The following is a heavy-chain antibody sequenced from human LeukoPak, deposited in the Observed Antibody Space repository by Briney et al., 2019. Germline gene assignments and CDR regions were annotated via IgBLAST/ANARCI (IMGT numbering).Heavy chain of an antibody. J-gene: IGHJ4*02. D-gene: IGHD2-21*01. CDR1: GYSISSGYY. Sequence: SETLSLTCNVSGYSISSGYYWGWIRQPPGKALEWIGTTFHSGSPNYNPSLKSRVTISIDTSKNQFSLKLSSVTAADTAFYYCARDAGGDFDYWGQGTLATVSS. CDR3: ARDAGGDFDY. V-gene: IGHV4-38-2*02. CDR2: TFHSGSP.